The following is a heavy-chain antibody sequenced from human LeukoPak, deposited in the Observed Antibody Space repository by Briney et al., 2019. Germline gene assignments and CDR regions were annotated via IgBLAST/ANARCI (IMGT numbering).Heavy chain of an antibody. D-gene: IGHD1-26*01. Sequence: SETLSLTCSISGGSISSSNYYWGWIRQPPGRGLEWIGSIYFSGSTYYNVSLKGRVTISVDTSNNQFSLRLSSVTAADTAVYYCARHDGAGSYLYNYWGQGTLVTVSS. CDR1: GGSISSSNYY. CDR3: ARHDGAGSYLYNY. CDR2: IYFSGST. V-gene: IGHV4-39*01. J-gene: IGHJ4*02.